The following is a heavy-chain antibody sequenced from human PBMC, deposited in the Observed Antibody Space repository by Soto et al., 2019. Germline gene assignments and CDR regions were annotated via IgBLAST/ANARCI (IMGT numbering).Heavy chain of an antibody. Sequence: EVQLVESGGGLVKPGGSLRLSCAASGFTFSTYSMNWVRQAPGKGLEWVSSISGSNSYIYYADSVKGRFTISRDNAKNSLCLEMNCLRAEDTAVYYCAREGIVAAGTGLSYYYGMDVWGQGTTVTVAS. CDR3: AREGIVAAGTGLSYYYGMDV. CDR1: GFTFSTYS. V-gene: IGHV3-21*01. J-gene: IGHJ6*02. D-gene: IGHD6-13*01. CDR2: ISGSNSYI.